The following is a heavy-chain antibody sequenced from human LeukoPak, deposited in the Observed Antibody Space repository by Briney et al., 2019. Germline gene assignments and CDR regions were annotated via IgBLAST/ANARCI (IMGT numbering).Heavy chain of an antibody. D-gene: IGHD5-24*01. J-gene: IGHJ6*03. CDR3: ARGTWATLYYYYMDV. Sequence: GGSLRLSCAASGFTFSSYSMNWVRQAPGKGLEWVSSISTSSGYIYYADSVKGRFTISRDNAKNTLYLQMNSLRAEDTAVYYCARGTWATLYYYYMDVWGKGTTVTVSS. CDR2: ISTSSGYI. CDR1: GFTFSSYS. V-gene: IGHV3-21*01.